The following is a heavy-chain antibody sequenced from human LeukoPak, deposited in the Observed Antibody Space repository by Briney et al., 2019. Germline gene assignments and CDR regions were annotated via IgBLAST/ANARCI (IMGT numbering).Heavy chain of an antibody. V-gene: IGHV4-34*01. CDR1: GGSFSGYY. D-gene: IGHD3-3*01. CDR2: INHSGST. Sequence: ASETLSLTCAVYGGSFSGYYWSWIRQPPGKGLEWIGEINHSGSTNYNPSLKSRVTISVDTSKNQFSLKLSSVTAADTAVYYCASYDFWSGYLFDYWGQGTLVTVSS. J-gene: IGHJ4*02. CDR3: ASYDFWSGYLFDY.